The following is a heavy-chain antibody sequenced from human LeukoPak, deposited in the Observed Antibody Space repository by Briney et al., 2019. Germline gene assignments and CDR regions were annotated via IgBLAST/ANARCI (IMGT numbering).Heavy chain of an antibody. CDR1: GDTFTGYY. Sequence: ASLRVACKASGDTFTGYYMHWVRQAPGQGLEWMGWINPNSGGTNYAQKFQGRVTMTRDTSISTAYMELSRLRSDDTAVYYCARISDYYGSDYWGQGTLVTVSS. D-gene: IGHD3-10*01. CDR3: ARISDYYGSDY. CDR2: INPNSGGT. V-gene: IGHV1-2*02. J-gene: IGHJ4*02.